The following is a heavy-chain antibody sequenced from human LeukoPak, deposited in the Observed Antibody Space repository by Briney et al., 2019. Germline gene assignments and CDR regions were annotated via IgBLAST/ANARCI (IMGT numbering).Heavy chain of an antibody. Sequence: ASVKVSCKASGYTFTSYGISWVRQAPGQGLEWMGWISAYNGNTNYAQKLQGRVTMTTDTSTSTAYMELRSLRSDDTAVYYCARESWPRSYDFWSGYHGPYYYYYMDVWGKGTTVTVSS. CDR1: GYTFTSYG. V-gene: IGHV1-18*01. CDR2: ISAYNGNT. J-gene: IGHJ6*03. D-gene: IGHD3-3*01. CDR3: ARESWPRSYDFWSGYHGPYYYYYMDV.